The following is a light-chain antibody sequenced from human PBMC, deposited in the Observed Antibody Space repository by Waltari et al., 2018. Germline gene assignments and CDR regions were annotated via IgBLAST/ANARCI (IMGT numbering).Light chain of an antibody. V-gene: IGLV1-40*01. Sequence: QSVLTQPPSVSGAPGQRVTISCTGSSSNIGAGYDVHWYQQLPGTAPKLLIYDNGRRPSGVPDRFSGSKSGTSASLAITGLQAEDEADYYCQSYDSSLSGVVFGGGTKLTVL. CDR2: DNG. CDR1: SSNIGAGYD. CDR3: QSYDSSLSGVV. J-gene: IGLJ3*02.